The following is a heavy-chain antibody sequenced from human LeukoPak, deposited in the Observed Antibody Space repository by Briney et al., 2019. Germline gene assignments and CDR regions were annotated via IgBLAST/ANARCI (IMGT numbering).Heavy chain of an antibody. CDR1: GFTFSTYS. CDR2: IYSGGST. D-gene: IGHD3-10*01. Sequence: PGGSLRLSCAASGFTFSTYSMNWVRQAPGKGLEWVSVIYSGGSTYYADSVKGRFTISRDNSKNTLYLQMNSLRAEDTAVYYCARGHAELWFGELFDYWGQGTLVTVSS. J-gene: IGHJ4*02. CDR3: ARGHAELWFGELFDY. V-gene: IGHV3-66*01.